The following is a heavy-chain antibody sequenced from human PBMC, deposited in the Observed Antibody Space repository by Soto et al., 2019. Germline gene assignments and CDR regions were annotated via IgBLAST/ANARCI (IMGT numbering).Heavy chain of an antibody. Sequence: PGGSLRLSCEVSGSSFSDYWMSWVRQSPGRGLEWVASIKKDGKQKNYLDSVEGRFTVSRDNAKNSVYLQMNSLRAEDTALYYCARDPADLNWAAFDIWAQGTMVTVSS. CDR3: ARDPADLNWAAFDI. D-gene: IGHD2-21*02. CDR2: IKKDGKQK. J-gene: IGHJ3*02. V-gene: IGHV3-7*01. CDR1: GSSFSDYW.